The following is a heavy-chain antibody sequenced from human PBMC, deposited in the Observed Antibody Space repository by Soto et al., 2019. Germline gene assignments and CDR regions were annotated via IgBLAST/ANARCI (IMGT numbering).Heavy chain of an antibody. J-gene: IGHJ3*02. D-gene: IGHD4-17*01. CDR1: GGSISSYY. V-gene: IGHV4-59*01. Sequence: QVQLQESGPGLVKPSETLSLTCTVSGGSISSYYWSWIRQPPGKGLEWIGYIYYSGSTNYNPSLKSRVTISVDTSKNQFSLKLSSVTAADTAVYYCARVPEMRPTTVTTNAFDIWGQGTMVTVSS. CDR2: IYYSGST. CDR3: ARVPEMRPTTVTTNAFDI.